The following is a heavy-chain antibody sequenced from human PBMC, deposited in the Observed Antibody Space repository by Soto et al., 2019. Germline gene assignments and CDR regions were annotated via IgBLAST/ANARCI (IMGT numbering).Heavy chain of an antibody. D-gene: IGHD3-16*01. CDR2: ISPNTGTP. CDR1: VDTFNRYD. J-gene: IGHJ6*02. Sequence: GAAVAVSCTCSVDTFNRYDIHCVRQAHGPGLEWMGWISPNTGTPRYAQKFRGRVTMTRDTSANTAYLDLSGLRSDDSAVYYCARASQMVINPYLYPMDVWGQGTTVTVSS. V-gene: IGHV1-2*02. CDR3: ARASQMVINPYLYPMDV.